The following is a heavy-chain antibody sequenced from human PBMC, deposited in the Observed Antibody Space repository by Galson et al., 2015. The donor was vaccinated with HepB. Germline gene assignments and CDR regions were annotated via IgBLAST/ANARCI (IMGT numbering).Heavy chain of an antibody. D-gene: IGHD1-1*01. J-gene: IGHJ3*02. Sequence: SLRLSCAASGFTFNDFGMHWVRQAPGKGLERVSTITSSGGSTYYADSVKGRFTISRDNSKSTLYLQLSSLRAEDTGVYYCVRNLLWDGWNAFDIWGQGTTVTVSS. V-gene: IGHV3-23*01. CDR3: VRNLLWDGWNAFDI. CDR1: GFTFNDFG. CDR2: ITSSGGST.